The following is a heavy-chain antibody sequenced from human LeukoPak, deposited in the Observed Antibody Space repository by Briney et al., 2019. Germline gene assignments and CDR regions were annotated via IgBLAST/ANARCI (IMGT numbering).Heavy chain of an antibody. CDR3: ARGPYYNTLTGFRGRILGFDY. V-gene: IGHV1-8*03. CDR1: GYTFTSYD. J-gene: IGHJ4*02. CDR2: MNPNSGNT. D-gene: IGHD3-9*01. Sequence: ASVKVSCKASGYTFTSYDINWVRQATGQGLEWMGWMNPNSGNTGYAQKFQGRVTITRNTSISTAYMELSSLRSEDTAVYYCARGPYYNTLTGFRGRILGFDYWGQGTLVTVSS.